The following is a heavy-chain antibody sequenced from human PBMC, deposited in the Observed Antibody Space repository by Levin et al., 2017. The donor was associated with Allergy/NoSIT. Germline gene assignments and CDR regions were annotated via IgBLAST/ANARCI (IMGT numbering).Heavy chain of an antibody. CDR1: GFTFSSYS. CDR3: ARDIRDPCGGDCYSPGQPDY. CDR2: ISSSSSTI. J-gene: IGHJ4*02. V-gene: IGHV3-48*02. Sequence: GESLKISCAASGFTFSSYSMNWVRQAPGKGLEWVSYISSSSSTIYYADSVKGRFTISRDNAKNSLYLQMNSLRDEDTAVYYCARDIRDPCGGDCYSPGQPDYWGQGTLVTVSS. D-gene: IGHD2-21*02.